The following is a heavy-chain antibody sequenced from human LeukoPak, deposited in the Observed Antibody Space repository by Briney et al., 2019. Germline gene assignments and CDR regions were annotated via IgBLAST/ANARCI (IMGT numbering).Heavy chain of an antibody. Sequence: GASVTVSCKASGYTFTGYYMHWVRQAPGQGLEWMGWINPNSGGTNYAQKFQGRVTMTRDTSISTAYMELSRLRSDDTAVYYCARAKMIVGSRWGFDPWGQGTLVTVSS. D-gene: IGHD1-26*01. CDR1: GYTFTGYY. CDR3: ARAKMIVGSRWGFDP. V-gene: IGHV1-2*02. J-gene: IGHJ5*02. CDR2: INPNSGGT.